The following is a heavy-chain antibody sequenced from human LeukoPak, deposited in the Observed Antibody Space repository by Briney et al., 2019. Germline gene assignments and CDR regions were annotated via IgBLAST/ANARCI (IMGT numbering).Heavy chain of an antibody. V-gene: IGHV3-7*05. J-gene: IGHJ1*01. CDR1: GFTFSDLW. D-gene: IGHD6-19*01. Sequence: PGGSLRLSCAASGFTFSDLWMTWVRQAPGRGLEWVAHINQDGSAKYSVDSVRGRFTISRDNVKNSLFLQLNILRAEDTAVYYCARSGMAVAATPWDWGQGTLVTVSS. CDR2: INQDGSAK. CDR3: ARSGMAVAATPWD.